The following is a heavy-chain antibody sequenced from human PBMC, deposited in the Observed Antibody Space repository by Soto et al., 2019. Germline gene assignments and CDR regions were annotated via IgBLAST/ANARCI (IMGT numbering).Heavy chain of an antibody. CDR3: ARGGYGDYYYGMDV. D-gene: IGHD4-17*01. CDR1: GGSFSGYY. V-gene: IGHV4-34*01. CDR2: INHSGST. J-gene: IGHJ6*02. Sequence: ETLSLTCAVYGGSFSGYYWSWIRQPPGKGLEWIGEINHSGSTNYNPSLKSRVTISVDTSKNQFSLKLSSVTAADTAVYYCARGGYGDYYYGMDVWGQGTTVTVSS.